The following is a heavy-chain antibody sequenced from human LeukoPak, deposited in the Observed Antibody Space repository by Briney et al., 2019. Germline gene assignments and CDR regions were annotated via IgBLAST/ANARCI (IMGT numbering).Heavy chain of an antibody. D-gene: IGHD3-22*01. V-gene: IGHV3-20*04. J-gene: IGHJ4*02. CDR2: INWNGGST. Sequence: GGSLRLSCAASGFTFSSYAMSWVRQAPGKGLEWVSGINWNGGSTGYADSVKGRFTISRDNAKNSLYLQMNSLRAEDTALYYCARGHGYYDSSGESDWGQGTLVTVSS. CDR1: GFTFSSYA. CDR3: ARGHGYYDSSGESD.